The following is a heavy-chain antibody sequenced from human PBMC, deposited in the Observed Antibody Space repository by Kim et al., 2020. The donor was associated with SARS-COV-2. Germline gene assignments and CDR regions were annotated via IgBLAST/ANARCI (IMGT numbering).Heavy chain of an antibody. CDR3: ARDRERERPGIVGATAAFDI. J-gene: IGHJ3*02. CDR1: GYTFTSYG. CDR2: ISAYNGNT. Sequence: ASVKVSCKASGYTFTSYGISWVRQAPGQGLEWMGWISAYNGNTNYAQKLQGRVTMTTDTSTSTAYMELRSLRSDDTAVYYCARDRERERPGIVGATAAFDIWGQGTMVTVSS. V-gene: IGHV1-18*01. D-gene: IGHD1-26*01.